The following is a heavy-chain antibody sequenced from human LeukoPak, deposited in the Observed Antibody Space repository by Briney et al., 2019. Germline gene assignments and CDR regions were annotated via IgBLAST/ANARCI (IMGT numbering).Heavy chain of an antibody. Sequence: GESLKISCKGSGYSFTSYWIGWVRQMPGKGLEWMGIIYPGDSDTRYSPSFQGQVTISADKSISTAYLQWSSLKASDTAMYYCARPRMLGCCSGGSCYFDYWGQGTLVTVSS. V-gene: IGHV5-51*01. CDR1: GYSFTSYW. J-gene: IGHJ4*02. D-gene: IGHD2-15*01. CDR3: ARPRMLGCCSGGSCYFDY. CDR2: IYPGDSDT.